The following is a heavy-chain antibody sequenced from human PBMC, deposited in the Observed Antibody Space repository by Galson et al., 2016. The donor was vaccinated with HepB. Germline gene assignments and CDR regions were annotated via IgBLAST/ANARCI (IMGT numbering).Heavy chain of an antibody. CDR3: ARVLVRSAFDL. CDR1: GFTFSRSG. D-gene: IGHD4/OR15-4a*01. Sequence: SLRLSCAGFGFTFSRSGLNWVRQAPGKGLQWISYISSSISTIYYADSVKGRFTISRDNAKNSVYLQMNSLRDDDTGVYYCARVLVRSAFDLWGQGTLVTVSS. CDR2: ISSSISTI. J-gene: IGHJ3*01. V-gene: IGHV3-48*02.